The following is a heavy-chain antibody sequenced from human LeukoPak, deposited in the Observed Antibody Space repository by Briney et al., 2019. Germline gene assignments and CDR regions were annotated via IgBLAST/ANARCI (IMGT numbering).Heavy chain of an antibody. CDR3: AAGRPWLPVDY. CDR1: GLTFRSYA. D-gene: IGHD3-10*01. J-gene: IGHJ4*02. Sequence: GGSLRLSCADSGLTFRSYAMSWVRQAPGKGLEWVSTISNSGNSTYYADSVKGRFTISRDSSKNTLYLQMNSLRVEDTAVYYCAAGRPWLPVDYWGQGTLVTVSS. V-gene: IGHV3-23*01. CDR2: ISNSGNST.